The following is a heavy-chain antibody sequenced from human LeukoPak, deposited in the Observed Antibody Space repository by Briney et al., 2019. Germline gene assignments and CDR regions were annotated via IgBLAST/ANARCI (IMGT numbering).Heavy chain of an antibody. D-gene: IGHD3-16*02. CDR3: ARATGEGVYDYVWGSYRQTNQLYYFDY. CDR2: IYTSGST. Sequence: SETLSLTCTVSGGSISSYYWSWIRQPAGKGLEWIGRIYTSGSTNYNPSLKSRVTMSVDTSKNQFSLKLSSVTAADTAVYYCARATGEGVYDYVWGSYRQTNQLYYFDYWGQGTLVTVSS. CDR1: GGSISSYY. V-gene: IGHV4-4*07. J-gene: IGHJ4*02.